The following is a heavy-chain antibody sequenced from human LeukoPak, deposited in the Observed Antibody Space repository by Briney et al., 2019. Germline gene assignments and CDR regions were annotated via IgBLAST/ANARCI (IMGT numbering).Heavy chain of an antibody. D-gene: IGHD3-10*01. J-gene: IGHJ4*02. CDR1: GFTFSSYA. Sequence: GGSLRLSCAASGFTFSSYAMHWVRQAPGKGLEWVAVISYDGSNKYYADSVKGRFTISRDNSKNTLYLQMNSLRAEDTAVYYCAREIRGLWFGELGLDYWGQGTLVTVSS. CDR3: AREIRGLWFGELGLDY. V-gene: IGHV3-30*04. CDR2: ISYDGSNK.